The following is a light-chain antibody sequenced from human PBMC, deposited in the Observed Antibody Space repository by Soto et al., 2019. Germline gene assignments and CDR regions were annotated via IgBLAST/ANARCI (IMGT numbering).Light chain of an antibody. Sequence: DVQMTQSPSTLSAAVGDRVTVTCRASQSISGWLAWYQQKPGKPPKLLIFDASTLESGVPSRFSGSGSGKEFTLTISSLQPEDSATYFCPQYNEYWTFGQGTNV. CDR2: DAS. J-gene: IGKJ1*01. V-gene: IGKV1-5*01. CDR1: QSISGW. CDR3: PQYNEYWT.